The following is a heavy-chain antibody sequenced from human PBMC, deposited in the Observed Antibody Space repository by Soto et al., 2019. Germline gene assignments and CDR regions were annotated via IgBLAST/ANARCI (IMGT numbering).Heavy chain of an antibody. CDR3: ARDRREGELADYYMDV. D-gene: IGHD6-13*01. V-gene: IGHV3-11*01. J-gene: IGHJ6*03. CDR2: ISSSGSTI. CDR1: GFTFSDYY. Sequence: PGGSLRLSCAASGFTFSDYYMSWIRQAPGKGLEWVSYISSSGSTIYYADSVKGRFTISRDNAKNSLYLQMNSLRAEDTAVYYCARDRREGELADYYMDVWGKGTTVTVSS.